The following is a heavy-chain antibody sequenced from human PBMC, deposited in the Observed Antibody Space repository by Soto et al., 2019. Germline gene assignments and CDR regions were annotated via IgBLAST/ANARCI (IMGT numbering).Heavy chain of an antibody. V-gene: IGHV4-34*01. Sequence: QVQLQQWGAGLLKPSETLSLTCAVYGGSFSGYQWSWIRQTPGKGLEWIGAINASGNVNYNPSLKSRVAIFVDTPKKQISLKLSSVTAADTAVYYCARGLILWFGELARRGGYYYYMDVWGKGTTVIVSS. CDR2: INASGNV. J-gene: IGHJ6*03. D-gene: IGHD3-10*01. CDR3: ARGLILWFGELARRGGYYYYMDV. CDR1: GGSFSGYQ.